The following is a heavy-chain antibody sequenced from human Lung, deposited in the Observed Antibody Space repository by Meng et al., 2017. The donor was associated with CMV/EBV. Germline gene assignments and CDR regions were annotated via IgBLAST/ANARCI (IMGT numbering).Heavy chain of an antibody. V-gene: IGHV5-51*01. CDR1: GYSFTSYW. CDR3: ARQYDTRTWDNWFDP. D-gene: IGHD3-22*01. J-gene: IGHJ5*02. Sequence: ESXKISXKGSGYSFTSYWIAWVRQMPGKGLEWMGIIYPGDSDTTYSPSFQGQVTISADNSISTTYLQWSSLRASDTAMYYCARQYDTRTWDNWFDPWGQGXLATASS. CDR2: IYPGDSDT.